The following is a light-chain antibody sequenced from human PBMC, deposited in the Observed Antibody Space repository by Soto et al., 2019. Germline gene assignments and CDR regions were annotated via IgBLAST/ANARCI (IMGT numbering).Light chain of an antibody. V-gene: IGLV1-40*01. CDR3: QSYDTSLGDSV. CDR1: SSNLGAGYD. Sequence: QSVLTQPPSVSGAPGQRVTISCNGGSSNLGAGYDVPWYQQLPGTAPKLLIYADNNRPSGVPDRFSGSKSATSASLTISGLQAEDEADYYCQSYDTSLGDSVFGGGTQLTVL. CDR2: ADN. J-gene: IGLJ2*01.